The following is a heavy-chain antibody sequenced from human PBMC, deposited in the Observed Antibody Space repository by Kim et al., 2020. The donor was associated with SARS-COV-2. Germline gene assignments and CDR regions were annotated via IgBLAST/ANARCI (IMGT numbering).Heavy chain of an antibody. Sequence: SETLSLTCTVSGGSISMSYWSWIRQPPGKGPEWIGFVYYSGTTNYNPSLESRVRISVDIPNKQFSLSLSAVTSADTAVYYCARLPLYDRGWSGFDLWGQGTLVTVSA. CDR3: ARLPLYDRGWSGFDL. V-gene: IGHV4-59*01. CDR2: VYYSGTT. J-gene: IGHJ1*01. D-gene: IGHD6-19*01. CDR1: GGSISMSY.